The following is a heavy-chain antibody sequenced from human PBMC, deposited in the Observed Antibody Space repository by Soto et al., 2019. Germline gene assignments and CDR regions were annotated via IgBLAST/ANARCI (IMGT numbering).Heavy chain of an antibody. J-gene: IGHJ4*02. CDR1: GGSISSGGYS. CDR2: IYHSGST. Sequence: SETLSLTCAVSGGSISSGGYSWSWIRQPPGKGLEWIGYIYHSGSTYYNPSLKSRVTISVDRSKNQFSLKLSSVTAADTAVYYCARVVRHYDSSGYYYVSVPSYYFDYWGQGTLVTVSS. D-gene: IGHD3-22*01. CDR3: ARVVRHYDSSGYYYVSVPSYYFDY. V-gene: IGHV4-30-2*01.